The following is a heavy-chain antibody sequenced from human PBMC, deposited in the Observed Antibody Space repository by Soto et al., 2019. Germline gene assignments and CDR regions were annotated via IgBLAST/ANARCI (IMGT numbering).Heavy chain of an antibody. V-gene: IGHV1-8*01. J-gene: IGHJ2*01. Sequence: QVQLVQSGAEVKKPGASVKVSCKASGYTFTSYDINWVRQATGQGLEWMGWMNPNSGNTGYAQKFQGRVTMTRNTCISTGYMEVSSLRSEDTAVYYCAGGDGGFLEWLQEWYFDLWGRGTLVTVSS. D-gene: IGHD3-3*01. CDR3: AGGDGGFLEWLQEWYFDL. CDR1: GYTFTSYD. CDR2: MNPNSGNT.